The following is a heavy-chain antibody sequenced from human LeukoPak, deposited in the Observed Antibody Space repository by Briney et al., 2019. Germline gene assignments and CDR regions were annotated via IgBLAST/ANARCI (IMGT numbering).Heavy chain of an antibody. D-gene: IGHD2-2*02. Sequence: ASVKVSCKASGYTFTSYDINWVRQATGQGLEWMGWMNPNSGNTGYAQKSPGRVTITRNTSIGTAYMELSSLRSEDTAVYYCARVARDRYCSSTSCYSFVYWGQGTLVTVSS. CDR2: MNPNSGNT. V-gene: IGHV1-8*03. J-gene: IGHJ4*02. CDR3: ARVARDRYCSSTSCYSFVY. CDR1: GYTFTSYD.